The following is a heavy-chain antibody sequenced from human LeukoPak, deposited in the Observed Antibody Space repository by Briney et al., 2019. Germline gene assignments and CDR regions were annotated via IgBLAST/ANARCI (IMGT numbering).Heavy chain of an antibody. CDR1: GGTFSSYA. Sequence: GASVKVSCKASGGTFSSYAISWVRQAPGQGLEWMGGIIHIFGTANYAQKFQGRVTVTADESTSTAYMELSSLRSEDTAVYYCARSPGYSGYDRYYYYGMDVWGQGTTVTVSS. V-gene: IGHV1-69*13. CDR2: IIHIFGTA. CDR3: ARSPGYSGYDRYYYYGMDV. J-gene: IGHJ6*02. D-gene: IGHD5-12*01.